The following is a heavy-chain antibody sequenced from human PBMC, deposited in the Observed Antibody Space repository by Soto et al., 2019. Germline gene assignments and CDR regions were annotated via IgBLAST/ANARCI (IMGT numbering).Heavy chain of an antibody. Sequence: SETLSLTCTVSGGSISSSSYYWGWIRQPPGKGLEWIGSIYYSGSTYYNPSLKSRVTISVDTSKNQFSLKLSSVTAADTAVYYCARTPDGNSAYFFDYWGQGTLVTVS. CDR1: GGSISSSSYY. J-gene: IGHJ4*02. CDR3: ARTPDGNSAYFFDY. D-gene: IGHD4-4*01. V-gene: IGHV4-39*01. CDR2: IYYSGST.